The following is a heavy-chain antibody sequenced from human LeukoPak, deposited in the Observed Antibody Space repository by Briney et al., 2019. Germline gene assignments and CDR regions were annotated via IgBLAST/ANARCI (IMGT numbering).Heavy chain of an antibody. J-gene: IGHJ3*02. CDR1: GFAFSSYS. V-gene: IGHV3-21*01. D-gene: IGHD2-2*01. Sequence: VGSLRLSCAASGFAFSSYSMTWVRQAPGTGLEWFSSIGSNSSYIYYADSVKDRFTISRDNAKNSLYLQMNSLRAEDTAVYYCARGASSPVVVPAAIDAFDIWGQGTMVTVSS. CDR2: IGSNSSYI. CDR3: ARGASSPVVVPAAIDAFDI.